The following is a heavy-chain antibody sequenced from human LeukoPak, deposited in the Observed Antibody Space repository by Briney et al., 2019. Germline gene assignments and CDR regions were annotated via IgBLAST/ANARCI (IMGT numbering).Heavy chain of an antibody. V-gene: IGHV3-21*01. CDR3: ARIVDIVVVTARGGDY. CDR2: ISSSSSYI. Sequence: GSLRLSCAASGFTFSSYSMNWVRQAPGKGLEWVSSISSSSSYIYYADSVKGRFTISRDNAKNSLYLQMNSLRAEDTAVYYCARIVDIVVVTARGGDYWGQGTLVTVSS. D-gene: IGHD2-21*02. J-gene: IGHJ4*02. CDR1: GFTFSSYS.